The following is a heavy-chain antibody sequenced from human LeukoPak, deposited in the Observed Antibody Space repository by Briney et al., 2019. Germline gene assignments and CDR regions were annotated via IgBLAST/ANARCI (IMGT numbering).Heavy chain of an antibody. J-gene: IGHJ4*02. D-gene: IGHD3-10*01. Sequence: GESLKISCKGSGYSFTSYWIGWVRQMPGKGLDWMGIIYPGDSDTRYSPSLQGQVTISADKSISTAYLQWSSLKASDTAMYYCARHVYYYGSGSYFYYFDHWGLGTLVTVSS. CDR1: GYSFTSYW. CDR2: IYPGDSDT. V-gene: IGHV5-51*01. CDR3: ARHVYYYGSGSYFYYFDH.